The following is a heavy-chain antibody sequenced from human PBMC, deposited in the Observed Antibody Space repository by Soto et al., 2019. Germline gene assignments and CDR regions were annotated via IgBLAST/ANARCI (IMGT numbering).Heavy chain of an antibody. D-gene: IGHD2-8*01. CDR1: GFTFRSYG. CDR3: ARAGVEEAIQVGYFQE. CDR2: IWYDGGHK. J-gene: IGHJ1*01. V-gene: IGHV3-33*01. Sequence: GGSQRLSYTASGFTFRSYGMHWVRQAPGKGLEWVAVIWYDGGHKYYADSVKGRFTISRENYENNMYLQMNSLRAEDTAVYYCARAGVEEAIQVGYFQEWGHGTLVTVSS.